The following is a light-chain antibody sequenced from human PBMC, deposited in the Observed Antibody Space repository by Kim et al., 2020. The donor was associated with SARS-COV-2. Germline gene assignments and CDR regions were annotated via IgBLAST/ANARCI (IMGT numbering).Light chain of an antibody. V-gene: IGLV3-1*01. J-gene: IGLJ2*01. CDR1: KWGDRD. CDR3: QAWDSKTVI. CDR2: QHS. Sequence: VSPGQTASITCSGEKWGDRDASWYQQRPGQSPLLVIYQHSKRPSGIPDRFSGSTSGNTATLTISGTQALDEADYYCQAWDSKTVIFGGGTQLTVL.